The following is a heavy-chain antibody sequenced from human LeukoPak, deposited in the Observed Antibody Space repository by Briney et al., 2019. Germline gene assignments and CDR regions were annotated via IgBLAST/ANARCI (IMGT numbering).Heavy chain of an antibody. CDR1: GDSVSSNSAA. CDR2: IYYRSKWYN. J-gene: IGHJ5*02. D-gene: IGHD6-19*01. CDR3: ARCPARPYSSGWYNWFDP. V-gene: IGHV6-1*01. Sequence: SQTLSVTCAISGDSVSSNSAAWNWIRQSPSRGLEWLGRIYYRSKWYNDYAVSVKSRITINPDTSKNQFSLQLNSVTPEDTAVYYCARCPARPYSSGWYNWFDPWGQGTLVTVSS.